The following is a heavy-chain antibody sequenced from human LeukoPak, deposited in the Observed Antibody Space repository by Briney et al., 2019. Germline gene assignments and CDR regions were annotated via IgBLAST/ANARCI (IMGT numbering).Heavy chain of an antibody. CDR1: GGSMSSYY. CDR3: ARDCRSEPQRYNWFDP. Sequence: PSETLSLTCTVSGGSMSSYYWSWIRQPPGKGLEWIGYIYYSGSTNYNPSLKSRVTISVDTSKNQFSLKLSSVTAADTAVYYCARDCRSEPQRYNWFDPWGQGTLVTVSS. J-gene: IGHJ5*02. D-gene: IGHD3-16*02. CDR2: IYYSGST. V-gene: IGHV4-59*12.